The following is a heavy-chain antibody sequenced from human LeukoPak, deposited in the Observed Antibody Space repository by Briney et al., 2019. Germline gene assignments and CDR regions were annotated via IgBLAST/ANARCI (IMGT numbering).Heavy chain of an antibody. V-gene: IGHV3-66*01. Sequence: GGSLRLSCAASGFTVSRNYMSWVRQAPGKGLEWVSVIYSGGGTYYADSVRGRFTISRDNSKNTVYLQMNSLRAEDTAVYYCGRASLWFDDSGYYFDYWGQGSLVTVSS. CDR2: IYSGGGT. D-gene: IGHD3-22*01. CDR1: GFTVSRNY. CDR3: GRASLWFDDSGYYFDY. J-gene: IGHJ4*02.